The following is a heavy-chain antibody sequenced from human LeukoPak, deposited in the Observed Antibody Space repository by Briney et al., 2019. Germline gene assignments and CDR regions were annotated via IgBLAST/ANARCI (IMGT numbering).Heavy chain of an antibody. Sequence: GGSLRLSCAASGFTVSSNYMTWVRRAPGKGLDWVSVIYSGGSTYYADSVKGRFTISRDNSKNTLYLQMNSLRAEDTAVYYCARDVTTGFDYWGQGTLVTVSS. D-gene: IGHD3-22*01. CDR3: ARDVTTGFDY. V-gene: IGHV3-53*01. CDR1: GFTVSSNY. CDR2: IYSGGST. J-gene: IGHJ4*02.